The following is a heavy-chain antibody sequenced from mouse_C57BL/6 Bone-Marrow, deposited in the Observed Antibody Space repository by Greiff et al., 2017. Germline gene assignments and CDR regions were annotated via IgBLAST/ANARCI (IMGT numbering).Heavy chain of an antibody. CDR3: AYGNNVDC. J-gene: IGHJ2*01. D-gene: IGHD2-1*01. CDR2: INPNNGGT. Sequence: EVQLQQSGPELVKPGASVKISCKASGYTFTDYYMNWVKQSHGKGLEWIGDINPNNGGTSYNQKFKGKATLTVDTSSSTAYMELRSLTSEDSAVYCCAYGNNVDCQGEGTTLT. CDR1: GYTFTDYY. V-gene: IGHV1-26*01.